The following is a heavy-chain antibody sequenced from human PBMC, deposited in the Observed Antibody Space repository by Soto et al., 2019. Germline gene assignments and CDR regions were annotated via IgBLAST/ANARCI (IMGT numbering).Heavy chain of an antibody. CDR2: IYHSGTA. D-gene: IGHD5-12*01. CDR3: ARDRAIISAPTKEYVFEI. J-gene: IGHJ6*02. Sequence: SETLSLTCTVSGGSMNYYYWSWIRQPPGKGLEWIGYIYHSGTAEYNPSLKSRVTLSVDTSKSQFSLMMSSVTTADTAVYYCARDRAIISAPTKEYVFEIWGQGTTVTVS. CDR1: GGSMNYYY. V-gene: IGHV4-59*01.